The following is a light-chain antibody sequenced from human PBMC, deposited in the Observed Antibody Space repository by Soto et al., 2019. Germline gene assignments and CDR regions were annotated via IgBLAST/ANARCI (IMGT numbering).Light chain of an antibody. CDR1: SSNIGRHF. CDR3: ASWDASLNGPI. J-gene: IGLJ2*01. V-gene: IGLV1-47*01. Sequence: QAVVTQPPSASGTPGQRVTISCSGTSSNIGRHFVSWYQHVPGAAPKLLIYRDNQRPSGVPDRFSGSKSGTSASLAISGLRSADETEYYCASWDASLNGPIFGGGTKLTVL. CDR2: RDN.